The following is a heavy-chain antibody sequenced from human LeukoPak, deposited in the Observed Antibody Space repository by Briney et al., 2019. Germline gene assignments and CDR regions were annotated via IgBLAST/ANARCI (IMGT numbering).Heavy chain of an antibody. D-gene: IGHD2-2*01. CDR3: ATIPYGGIVVVPAAI. J-gene: IGHJ3*02. Sequence: SVKVSCKASGGTFSSYAISWVRQAPGQGLEWMGGIIPIFGTANYAQKFQGRVTMTEDTSTDTAYMELSSLRSEDTAVYYCATIPYGGIVVVPAAIWGQGTMVTVSS. V-gene: IGHV1-69*06. CDR1: GGTFSSYA. CDR2: IIPIFGTA.